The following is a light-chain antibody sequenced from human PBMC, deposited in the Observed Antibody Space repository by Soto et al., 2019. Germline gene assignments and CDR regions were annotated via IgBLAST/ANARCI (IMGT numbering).Light chain of an antibody. Sequence: EIVLTQSPATLPLSPGERATLSCRASQSLSRHLAWYQQIPGQAPRLLIYNTSNRATGIPARFSGSGSGTDFTLTISSLEPEDCAVYECQQRGDWPPTFGGGTKVEIK. V-gene: IGKV3-11*01. J-gene: IGKJ4*01. CDR3: QQRGDWPPT. CDR1: QSLSRH. CDR2: NTS.